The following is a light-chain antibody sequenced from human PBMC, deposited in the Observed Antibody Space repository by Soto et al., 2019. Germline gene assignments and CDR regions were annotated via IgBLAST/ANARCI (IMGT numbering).Light chain of an antibody. CDR3: QQYGSSPWT. CDR1: QSVSSSY. J-gene: IGKJ1*01. CDR2: GAS. V-gene: IGKV3-20*01. Sequence: EILLRQSPGTLSLSRGERATLSCRASQSVSSSYLAWYQQKPGQAPRLLIYGASSRATGIPDRFSGSGSGTDFTLTISRLEPEDFAVYYCQQYGSSPWTFGQGTKVDIK.